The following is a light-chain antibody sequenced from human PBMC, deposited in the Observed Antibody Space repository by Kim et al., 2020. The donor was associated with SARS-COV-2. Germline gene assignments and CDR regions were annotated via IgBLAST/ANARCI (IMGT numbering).Light chain of an antibody. Sequence: GQKVTISCSGSSSNIGNNYVSWYQQLPATAPKLLIYDNNKRPSGIPDRFSGSKSGTSATLGITGLQTGDEADYYCGTWDSSLSAYVFGTGTKVTVL. CDR2: DNN. CDR1: SSNIGNNY. CDR3: GTWDSSLSAYV. V-gene: IGLV1-51*01. J-gene: IGLJ1*01.